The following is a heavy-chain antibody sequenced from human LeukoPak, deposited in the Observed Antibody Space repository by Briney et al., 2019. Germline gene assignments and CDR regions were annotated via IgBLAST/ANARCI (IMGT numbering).Heavy chain of an antibody. CDR2: ISAYNGNT. J-gene: IGHJ4*02. Sequence: ASVKVSCKASGYTFTSYGISWVRQAPGQGLEWMGWISAYNGNTNYAQKLQGRVTMTTDTSTSTAYMELSSLRSEDTAVYYCARDKGAARPDHLVYWGQGTLVTVSS. CDR1: GYTFTSYG. CDR3: ARDKGAARPDHLVY. V-gene: IGHV1-18*01. D-gene: IGHD6-6*01.